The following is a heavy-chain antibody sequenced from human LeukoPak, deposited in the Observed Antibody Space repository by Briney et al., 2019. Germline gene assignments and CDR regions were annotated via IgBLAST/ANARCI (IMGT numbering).Heavy chain of an antibody. V-gene: IGHV4-4*02. CDR1: GGSISSSNW. CDR2: IYHSGST. J-gene: IGHJ4*02. CDR3: ARGSSGWYSDFDY. D-gene: IGHD6-19*01. Sequence: PSETLSLTCAVSGGSISSSNWWSWVRQPPGKGLEWIGEIYHSGSTNYNPSLKSRVTISVDKSKNQFSLKLSSVTAADTAVYYCARGSSGWYSDFDYWGQGTLVTVSS.